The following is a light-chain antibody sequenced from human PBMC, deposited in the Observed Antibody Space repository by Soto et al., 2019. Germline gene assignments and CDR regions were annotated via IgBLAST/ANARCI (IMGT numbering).Light chain of an antibody. Sequence: DIQMTQSPSSLSASVGDRVIITFRASQTISSHLNWYQQKPGKAPNLLVYAASSLQSGVPSRFTGSGSGTDFTLTISSLQPEDFATYFCQRSYTTPITFGQGTRLEIK. CDR1: QTISSH. CDR3: QRSYTTPIT. V-gene: IGKV1-39*01. J-gene: IGKJ5*01. CDR2: AAS.